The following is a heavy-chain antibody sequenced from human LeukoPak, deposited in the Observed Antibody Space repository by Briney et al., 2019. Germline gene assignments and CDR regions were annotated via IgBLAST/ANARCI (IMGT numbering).Heavy chain of an antibody. D-gene: IGHD3-22*01. Sequence: PSETLSLTCPVSGDSISSYYWTWIRQPPGKGLEWIGYIYYNGSTDYNPSLKSRVTISVDTSKNQFSLKLSSVTAADTAVYYCAREYGGYYDSSGYSGFYFCFGMDVWGQGTTVTVSS. CDR2: IYYNGST. J-gene: IGHJ6*02. CDR3: AREYGGYYDSSGYSGFYFCFGMDV. V-gene: IGHV4-59*01. CDR1: GDSISSYY.